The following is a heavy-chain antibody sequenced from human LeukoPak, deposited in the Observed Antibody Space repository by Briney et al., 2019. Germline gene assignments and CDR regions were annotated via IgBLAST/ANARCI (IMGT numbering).Heavy chain of an antibody. Sequence: ASVKVSCKASGYTFTGYYMHWVRQAPGQGLEWMGWINPNSGGTNYAQKFQGRVTMTRDTSTSTVYMELSSLRSEDTAVYYCAREYSSSWYNFDYWGQGTLVTVSS. CDR1: GYTFTGYY. CDR2: INPNSGGT. CDR3: AREYSSSWYNFDY. D-gene: IGHD6-13*01. V-gene: IGHV1-2*02. J-gene: IGHJ4*02.